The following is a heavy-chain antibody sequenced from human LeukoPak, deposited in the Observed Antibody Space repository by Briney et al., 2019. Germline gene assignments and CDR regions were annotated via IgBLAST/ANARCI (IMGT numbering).Heavy chain of an antibody. CDR2: INHSGST. CDR1: GGSFSGYY. D-gene: IGHD3-10*01. J-gene: IGHJ4*02. V-gene: IGHV4-34*01. CDR3: ARGTRYYGSGSHDY. Sequence: SETLSLTCAVSGGSFSGYYRSWIRQPPGKGLEWIGEINHSGSTNYNPSLKSRVTISVDTSKNQFSLKLSSVTAADTAVYYCARGTRYYGSGSHDYWGQGTLVTVSS.